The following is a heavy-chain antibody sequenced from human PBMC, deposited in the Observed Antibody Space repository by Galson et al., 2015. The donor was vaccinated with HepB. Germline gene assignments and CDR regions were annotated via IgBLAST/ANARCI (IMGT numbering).Heavy chain of an antibody. J-gene: IGHJ5*02. CDR3: ARGGMGLYSSSFRGADWFDP. CDR2: IIPIFGTA. D-gene: IGHD6-6*01. Sequence: SVKVSCKASGGTFSSYAISWVRQAPGQGLEWMGGIIPIFGTANYAQKFQGRVTITADESTSTAYMELSSLRSEDTAVYYCARGGMGLYSSSFRGADWFDPWGQGTLVTVSS. V-gene: IGHV1-69*13. CDR1: GGTFSSYA.